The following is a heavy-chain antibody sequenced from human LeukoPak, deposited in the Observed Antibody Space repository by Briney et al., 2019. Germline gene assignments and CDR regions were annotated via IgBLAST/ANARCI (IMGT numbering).Heavy chain of an antibody. CDR3: ARGSQGGSGSYGRY. CDR1: GYTFTGYY. J-gene: IGHJ4*02. V-gene: IGHV1-2*02. CDR2: INPNSGGT. Sequence: ASVKVSCKASGYTFTGYYMHWVRQAPGQGLEWMGWINPNSGGTNYAQKFQGRVTMTRDTSISTAYMELSRLRSDDTAVYYCARGSQGGSGSYGRYWGQGTLVTVSS. D-gene: IGHD3-10*01.